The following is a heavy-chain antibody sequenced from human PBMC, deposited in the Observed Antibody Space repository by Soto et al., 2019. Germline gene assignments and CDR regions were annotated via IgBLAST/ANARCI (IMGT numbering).Heavy chain of an antibody. Sequence: PSETLSLTCTVSVGSIGSYYWSWIRQPPGKGLEWIGYIYYSGSTNYNPSLKSRFTISVDTSKNQFSLKLSSVTAADTAVYYCARGGGRRLITIFGVVQNYFDYWGQGTLVTVSS. D-gene: IGHD3-3*01. CDR2: IYYSGST. CDR1: VGSIGSYY. J-gene: IGHJ4*02. CDR3: ARGGGRRLITIFGVVQNYFDY. V-gene: IGHV4-59*01.